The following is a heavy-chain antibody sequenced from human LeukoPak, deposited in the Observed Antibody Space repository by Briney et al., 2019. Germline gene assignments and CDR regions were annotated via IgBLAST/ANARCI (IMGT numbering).Heavy chain of an antibody. Sequence: SQTLSLTCAISGDSIFTNNVAWNWIRQSPSRGLEWLGRTYYRSKWSFDYAVSVKSRITFNADTSKNQFSLQLSSVTPEDTAVYYCARGKYTSFDNWGQGTLVTVSS. J-gene: IGHJ4*02. V-gene: IGHV6-1*01. CDR3: ARGKYTSFDN. CDR1: GDSIFTNNVA. D-gene: IGHD6-6*01. CDR2: TYYRSKWSF.